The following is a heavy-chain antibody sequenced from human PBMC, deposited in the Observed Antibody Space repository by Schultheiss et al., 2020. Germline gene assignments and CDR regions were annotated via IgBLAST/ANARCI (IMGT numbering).Heavy chain of an antibody. J-gene: IGHJ4*02. CDR2: IFSNDEK. D-gene: IGHD4-17*01. CDR1: GFSLSNARMG. V-gene: IGHV2-26*01. CDR3: AHTPPHYLYGDYSYFDY. Sequence: SGPTLVKPTETLTLTCTVSGFSLSNARMGVSWIRQPPGKALEWLAHIFSNDEKSYSTSLKSRLTISKDTSKSQVVLTMTNMDPVDTATYYCAHTPPHYLYGDYSYFDYGGQGTLVTVSS.